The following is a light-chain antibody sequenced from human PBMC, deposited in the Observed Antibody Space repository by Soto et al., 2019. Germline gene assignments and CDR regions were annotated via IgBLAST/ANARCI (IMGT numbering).Light chain of an antibody. Sequence: EIVMMQSPATLSVSPGERASLSCRASQSVGSKLIWYQHKPGQPPRLLIYGASARATGIPARFSGSGSGTEFTLTISSLQPEDSAIYYCQERSKWPLYTFGQGTKLEIK. V-gene: IGKV3-15*01. J-gene: IGKJ2*01. CDR3: QERSKWPLYT. CDR2: GAS. CDR1: QSVGSK.